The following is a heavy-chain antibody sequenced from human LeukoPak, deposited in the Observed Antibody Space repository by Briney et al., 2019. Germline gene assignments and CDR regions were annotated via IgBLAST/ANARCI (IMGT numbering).Heavy chain of an antibody. CDR2: INPNSGGT. Sequence: ASVKVSCKASGYTFTGYYMHWVRQAPGQGLEWMGWINPNSGGTNYAQKFQGRVTMTRDTSISTAYMELSRLRSDDTAVYYCARKTRYHGSGSRGLGLFEPLGQGTLVTVPP. J-gene: IGHJ5*01. CDR3: ARKTRYHGSGSRGLGLFEP. V-gene: IGHV1-2*02. CDR1: GYTFTGYY. D-gene: IGHD3-10*01.